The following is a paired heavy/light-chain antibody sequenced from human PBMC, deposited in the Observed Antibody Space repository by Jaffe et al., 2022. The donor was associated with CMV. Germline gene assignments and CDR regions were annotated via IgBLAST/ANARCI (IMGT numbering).Heavy chain of an antibody. Sequence: EVQLVESGGGLVQPGGSLRLSCAASGFTFSSYAMSWVRQAPGKGLEWVSAISGSGGSTYYADSVKGRFTISRDNSKNTLYLQMNSLRAEDTAVYYCAKDPLWGVPPGDLHYYYYMDVWGKGTTVTVSS. CDR3: AKDPLWGVPPGDLHYYYYMDV. CDR1: GFTFSSYA. V-gene: IGHV3-23*04. CDR2: ISGSGGST. D-gene: IGHD3-16*01. J-gene: IGHJ6*03.
Light chain of an antibody. CDR3: QQYNNWPPRT. CDR2: GAS. Sequence: EIVMTQSPATLSVSPGERATLSCRASQSVSSNLAWYQQKPGQAPRLLIYGASTRATGIPARFSGSGSGTEFTLTISSLQSEDFAVYYCQQYNNWPPRTFGQGTKVEIK. CDR1: QSVSSN. V-gene: IGKV3-15*01. J-gene: IGKJ1*01.